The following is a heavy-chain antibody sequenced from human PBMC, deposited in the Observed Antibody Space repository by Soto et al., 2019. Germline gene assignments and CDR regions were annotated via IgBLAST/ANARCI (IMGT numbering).Heavy chain of an antibody. CDR2: ISGSGGST. CDR1: GFTFSSYA. Sequence: GGSLRLSCAASGFTFSSYAMSWVRQAPGKGLEWVSAISGSGGSTYYADSVKGRFTISRDNSKNTLYLQMNSLRAEDTAVYFCAKERDNGPDRYSFDYWGQGTLVTVSS. CDR3: AKERDNGPDRYSFDY. V-gene: IGHV3-23*01. J-gene: IGHJ4*02. D-gene: IGHD2-8*01.